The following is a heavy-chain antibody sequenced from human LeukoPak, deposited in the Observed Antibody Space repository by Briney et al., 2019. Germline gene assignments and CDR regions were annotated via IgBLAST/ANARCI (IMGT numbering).Heavy chain of an antibody. Sequence: SVKVSCKASGGTFSSYAISWVRRAPGQGLEWMGGIIPIFGTANYAQKFQGRVMITADESTSTAYMELSSLRSEDTAVYYCARDLRDGYYGLVRYFQHWGQGTLVTVSS. CDR1: GGTFSSYA. D-gene: IGHD3-10*01. CDR2: IIPIFGTA. V-gene: IGHV1-69*13. J-gene: IGHJ1*01. CDR3: ARDLRDGYYGLVRYFQH.